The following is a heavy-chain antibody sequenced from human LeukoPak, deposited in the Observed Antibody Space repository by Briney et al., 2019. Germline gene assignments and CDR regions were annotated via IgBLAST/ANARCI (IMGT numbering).Heavy chain of an antibody. CDR3: ASDILRDYYDSSGYSDY. CDR1: GGTFNSYT. D-gene: IGHD3-22*01. Sequence: AASVKVSCKASGGTFNSYTINWVRQAPGQGLEWMGGIMPIFGSANYAHRFQGRVTITADESTNTAYMELSSLRSDDTAVYYCASDILRDYYDSSGYSDYWGQGTLVTVSS. V-gene: IGHV1-69*13. CDR2: IMPIFGSA. J-gene: IGHJ4*02.